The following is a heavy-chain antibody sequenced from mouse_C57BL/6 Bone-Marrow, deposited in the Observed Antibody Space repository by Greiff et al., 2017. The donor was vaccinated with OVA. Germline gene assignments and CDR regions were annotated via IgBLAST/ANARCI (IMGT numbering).Heavy chain of an antibody. Sequence: EVHLVESGGGLVQPGGSLKLSCAASGFTFSDYGMAWVRQAPRKGPEWVAFISNLAYSIYYADTVTGRFTISRENAKNTLYLEMSSLRSEDTAMYYCARLGDYDGAWFAYWGQGTLVTVSA. CDR3: ARLGDYDGAWFAY. D-gene: IGHD2-4*01. J-gene: IGHJ3*01. CDR2: ISNLAYSI. V-gene: IGHV5-15*01. CDR1: GFTFSDYG.